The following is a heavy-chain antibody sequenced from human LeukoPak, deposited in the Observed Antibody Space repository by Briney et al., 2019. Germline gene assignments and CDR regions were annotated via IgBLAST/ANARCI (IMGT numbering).Heavy chain of an antibody. D-gene: IGHD3-16*01. J-gene: IGHJ4*02. CDR3: ARWGLPRHFDY. Sequence: SDTLSLTCAVSGYSISSSNWWGWVRQPPGKGLEWIGYIYYSGSTYYNPSLKSRVTMSVDTSKNQFSLKLSSVTAVDTAVYYCARWGLPRHFDYWGQGTLVTVSS. CDR2: IYYSGST. V-gene: IGHV4-28*01. CDR1: GYSISSSNW.